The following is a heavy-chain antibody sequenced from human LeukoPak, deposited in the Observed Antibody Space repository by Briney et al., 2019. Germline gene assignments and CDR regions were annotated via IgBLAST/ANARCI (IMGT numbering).Heavy chain of an antibody. CDR2: IYYSGST. J-gene: IGHJ4*02. CDR3: ASINYDILTGYQTGNFDY. V-gene: IGHV4-30-4*08. D-gene: IGHD3-9*01. CDR1: GGSISSGDYY. Sequence: PSQTLSLTCTVSGGSISSGDYYWSWIRQPPGKGLEWIGYIYYSGSTYYNPSLKGRVTISVDTSKNQFSLKLSSVTAADTAVYYCASINYDILTGYQTGNFDYWGQGTLVTVSS.